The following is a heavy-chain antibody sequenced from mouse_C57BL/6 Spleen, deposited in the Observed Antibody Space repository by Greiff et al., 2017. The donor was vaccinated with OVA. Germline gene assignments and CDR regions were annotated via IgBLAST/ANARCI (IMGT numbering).Heavy chain of an antibody. CDR3: ARGVSSYGNYGWYFDV. J-gene: IGHJ1*03. D-gene: IGHD2-1*01. CDR1: GYTFTSYW. CDR2: IDPSDSYT. Sequence: QVQLQQPGAELVMPGASVKLSCKASGYTFTSYWMHWVKQRPGQGLEWIGEIDPSDSYTNYNQKFKGKSTLTVDKSSSASYMQLRSLTSEVSAVYYCARGVSSYGNYGWYFDVWGTGTTVTVSS. V-gene: IGHV1-69*01.